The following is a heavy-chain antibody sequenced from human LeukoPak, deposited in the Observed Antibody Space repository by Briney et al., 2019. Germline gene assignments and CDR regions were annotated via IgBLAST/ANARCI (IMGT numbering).Heavy chain of an antibody. CDR1: GFSFSTYA. J-gene: IGHJ4*02. D-gene: IGHD3-10*01. V-gene: IGHV3-23*01. CDR3: AKDPGDSNYFDY. Sequence: GGSLRLSCAASGFSFSTYAMAWVRQAPGKGLEWVSALNGRGINTYYADSVKGRFTISRDNSKNTLYLQMNSLRAEDTAVYYCAKDPGDSNYFDYWGQGTLVTVSS. CDR2: LNGRGINT.